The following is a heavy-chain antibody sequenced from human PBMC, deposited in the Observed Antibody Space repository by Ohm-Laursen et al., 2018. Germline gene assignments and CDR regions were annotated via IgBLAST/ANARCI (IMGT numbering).Heavy chain of an antibody. CDR1: AFTFNDYA. CDR2: IGTAGDT. Sequence: SLRLSCAASAFTFNDYAMIWVRQATGKGLEWVSAIGTAGDTYYPGSVKGRFTISRENAKNSLYLQMNSLRAGDTAVYYCARDRGDAAFDIWGQGTMVTVSS. CDR3: ARDRGDAAFDI. J-gene: IGHJ3*02. V-gene: IGHV3-13*01. D-gene: IGHD3-10*01.